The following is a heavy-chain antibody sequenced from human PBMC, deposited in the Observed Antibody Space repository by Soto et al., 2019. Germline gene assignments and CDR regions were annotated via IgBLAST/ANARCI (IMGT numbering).Heavy chain of an antibody. D-gene: IGHD1-26*01. Sequence: SLRLSCACSGFTFNNFWMHWVRQAPGKGLVWVARINTDGSVTSHADSVKGRFTISRDNAKSTLYLQMNSLRAEDSARYYCARQTGLGATNYWGRGTLVTVSS. J-gene: IGHJ4*02. V-gene: IGHV3-74*01. CDR2: INTDGSVT. CDR1: GFTFNNFW. CDR3: ARQTGLGATNY.